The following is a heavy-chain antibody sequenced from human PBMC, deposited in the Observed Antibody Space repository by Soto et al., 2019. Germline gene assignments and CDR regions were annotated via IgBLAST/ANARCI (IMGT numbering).Heavy chain of an antibody. CDR3: ARSIVVVTALDY. V-gene: IGHV1-3*01. CDR1: GYTFTSYA. CDR2: INAGNGNT. D-gene: IGHD2-21*02. Sequence: ASVKFSCRASGYTFTSYAMHCVRQAPGQRLEWMGWINAGNGNTKYSQKFQGRVTITRDTSASTAYMELSSLRSEDTAVYYCARSIVVVTALDYWGQGTLVTVSS. J-gene: IGHJ4*02.